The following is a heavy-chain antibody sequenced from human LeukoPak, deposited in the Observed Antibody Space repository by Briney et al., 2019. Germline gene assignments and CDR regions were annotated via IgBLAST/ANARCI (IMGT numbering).Heavy chain of an antibody. V-gene: IGHV4-61*02. Sequence: SQTLSLTCTVSGGSISSGSYYWSWIRQPAGKGLEWIGRIYTSGSTNYNPSLKSRVTMSVDTSKNQFSLKLSSVTAADTAVYYCARVGYYYGSGTLSDWGQGTMVTVSS. J-gene: IGHJ3*01. CDR1: GGSISSGSYY. CDR3: ARVGYYYGSGTLSD. CDR2: IYTSGST. D-gene: IGHD3-10*01.